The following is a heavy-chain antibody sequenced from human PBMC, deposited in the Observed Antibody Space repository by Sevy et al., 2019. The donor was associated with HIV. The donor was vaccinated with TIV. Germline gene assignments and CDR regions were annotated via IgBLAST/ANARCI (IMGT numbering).Heavy chain of an antibody. CDR3: ARVWFGEPMDV. Sequence: SETLSRTCTVSGGSISSYYWSWIRQPPGKGLEWIGYIYYSGSTNYNPSLKSRVTISVDTSKNHFSLRLSSVTAADTAVYYCARVWFGEPMDVWGKGTTVTVSS. V-gene: IGHV4-59*01. CDR1: GGSISSYY. D-gene: IGHD3-10*01. CDR2: IYYSGST. J-gene: IGHJ6*03.